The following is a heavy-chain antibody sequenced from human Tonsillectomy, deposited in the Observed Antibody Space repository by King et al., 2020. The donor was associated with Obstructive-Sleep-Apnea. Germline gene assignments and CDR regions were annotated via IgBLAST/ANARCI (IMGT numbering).Heavy chain of an antibody. D-gene: IGHD4-17*01. J-gene: IGHJ4*02. CDR1: VFTFSNYA. V-gene: IGHV3-23*04. CDR2: TSGSGAST. Sequence: VQLVESGGGLVQPGGSLRLSCAASVFTFSNYAMSWGRQAPGKGLEWGLDTSGSGASTLYAAPVKGRFTISRDNAKNTLYLQVNSLRAEDTAVYYCAKAREKYTVTTFDYWGQGTLVTVSS. CDR3: AKAREKYTVTTFDY.